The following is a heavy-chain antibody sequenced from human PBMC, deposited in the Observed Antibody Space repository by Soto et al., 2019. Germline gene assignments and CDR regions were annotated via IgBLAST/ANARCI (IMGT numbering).Heavy chain of an antibody. CDR1: GCTFSSYA. CDR2: LYPGDSDT. CDR3: ADSIFYYGMDV. J-gene: IGHJ6*02. Sequence: KVSCKASGCTFSSYAISWVRQAPGQGLEWMGILYPGDSDTKYNPSFQGQVTISADKSITTPYLHWRSLKASDTAIYYCADSIFYYGMDVWGQGTTVTVSS. V-gene: IGHV5-51*01.